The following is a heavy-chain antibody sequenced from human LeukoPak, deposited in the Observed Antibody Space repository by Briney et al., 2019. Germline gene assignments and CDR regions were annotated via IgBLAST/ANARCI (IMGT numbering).Heavy chain of an antibody. CDR2: ISSSGSTI. Sequence: PGGSLRLSCAASGFTFSSYEMNWVRQAPGKGLEWVSYISSSGSTIYYADSVKGRVTISRDNAKKSLYLEMNNLRAEDTAVYYCATDGAGFDTWGQGVLVNVSS. CDR1: GFTFSSYE. J-gene: IGHJ5*02. V-gene: IGHV3-48*03. CDR3: ATDGAGFDT.